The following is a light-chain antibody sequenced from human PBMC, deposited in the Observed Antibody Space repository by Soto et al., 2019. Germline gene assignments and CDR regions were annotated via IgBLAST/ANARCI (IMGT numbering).Light chain of an antibody. CDR1: QSVSSSY. V-gene: IGKV3-20*01. Sequence: EIVLTQSPGTLSLSPGERATLSCRASQSVSSSYLAWYQQRPGQAPRLLIYGASSRATGIPDRFSGTGSGTDFTLTISRLEPEDFAVYSCQQSVSSPYTFGQGTELEIK. CDR2: GAS. J-gene: IGKJ2*01. CDR3: QQSVSSPYT.